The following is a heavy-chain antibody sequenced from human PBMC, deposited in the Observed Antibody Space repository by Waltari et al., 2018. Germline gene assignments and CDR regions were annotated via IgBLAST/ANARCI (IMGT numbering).Heavy chain of an antibody. D-gene: IGHD3-22*01. Sequence: QVQLQESGPGLVKPSETLSLTCTVSGGSISSHYWSWIRQPPGKGLEWIGYIYYSGSTNYNPSLKSRVTISVYTSKNQFSLKLSSVTAVDTAVYYCARRGYYDSSGYYPNAFFFDYWGQGTLVTVSS. CDR2: IYYSGST. J-gene: IGHJ4*02. CDR1: GGSISSHY. V-gene: IGHV4-59*11. CDR3: ARRGYYDSSGYYPNAFFFDY.